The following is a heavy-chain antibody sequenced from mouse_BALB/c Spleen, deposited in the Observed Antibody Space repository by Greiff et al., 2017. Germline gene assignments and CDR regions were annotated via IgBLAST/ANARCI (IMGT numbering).Heavy chain of an antibody. J-gene: IGHJ3*01. Sequence: EVKVEESGGGLVQPGGSLRLSCATSGFTFSDFYMEWVRQPPGKRLEWIAASRNKANDYTTEYSASVKGRFIVSRDTSQSILYLQMNALRAEDTAIYYCARDGDVSWFAYWGQGTLVTVSA. V-gene: IGHV7-1*02. CDR1: GFTFSDFY. CDR3: ARDGDVSWFAY. CDR2: SRNKANDYTT.